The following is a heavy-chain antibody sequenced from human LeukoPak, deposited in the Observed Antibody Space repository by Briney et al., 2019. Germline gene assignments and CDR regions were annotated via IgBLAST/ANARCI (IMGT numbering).Heavy chain of an antibody. Sequence: PGGSLRLSCAASGFTVSSNYMSWVRQAPGKGLEGVSVIYSGGSTYYADSVKGRFTISRDNSKNTLYLQMNSLRAEDTAVYYCATYLAAAGRSGLYWGQGALVTVSS. CDR1: GFTVSSNY. CDR2: IYSGGST. CDR3: ATYLAAAGRSGLY. D-gene: IGHD6-13*01. J-gene: IGHJ4*02. V-gene: IGHV3-53*01.